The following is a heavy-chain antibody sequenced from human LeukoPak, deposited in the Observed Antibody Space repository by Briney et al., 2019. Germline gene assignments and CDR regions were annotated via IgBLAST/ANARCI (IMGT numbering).Heavy chain of an antibody. CDR2: ISSSSSTI. J-gene: IGHJ4*02. D-gene: IGHD6-19*01. CDR3: ARADSGWSGFY. Sequence: GGSLRLSCAASGFTFSSYSMNWVRQAPGKGLEWVSYISSSSSTIYYADSVKGRFTISRDNAKNSLYLQMNSLRAEDTAVYYCARADSGWSGFYWGQGTLVTVSS. V-gene: IGHV3-48*04. CDR1: GFTFSSYS.